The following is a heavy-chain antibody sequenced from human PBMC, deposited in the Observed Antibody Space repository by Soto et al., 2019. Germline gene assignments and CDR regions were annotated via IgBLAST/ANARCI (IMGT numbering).Heavy chain of an antibody. CDR3: AATAVAGSFDY. J-gene: IGHJ4*02. Sequence: QVPLQESGPGLVKPSETLSLTCTVSGGSISSYYWSWIRQPPGKGLEWIGYIYYSGSTNYNPSLKSRVTISVDTAKNQFSLKLSSVTAADTAVYYCAATAVAGSFDYWGQGTLVTVSS. D-gene: IGHD6-19*01. CDR1: GGSISSYY. CDR2: IYYSGST. V-gene: IGHV4-59*08.